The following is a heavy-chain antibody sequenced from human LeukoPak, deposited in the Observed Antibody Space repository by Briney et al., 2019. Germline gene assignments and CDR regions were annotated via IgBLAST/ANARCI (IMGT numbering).Heavy chain of an antibody. Sequence: ASVKVSCKASGYTFTSYGISWVRQAPGQGLEWMGWISAYNGNTNYAQKFQGRVTMTRDTSISTAYMELSRLRSDDTAVYYCARAHVLLWFGELYYFDYWGLGTLVTVSS. CDR1: GYTFTSYG. J-gene: IGHJ4*02. D-gene: IGHD3-10*01. V-gene: IGHV1-18*01. CDR3: ARAHVLLWFGELYYFDY. CDR2: ISAYNGNT.